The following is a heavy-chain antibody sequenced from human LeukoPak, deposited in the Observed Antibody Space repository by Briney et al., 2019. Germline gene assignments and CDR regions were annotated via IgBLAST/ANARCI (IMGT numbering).Heavy chain of an antibody. J-gene: IGHJ4*02. CDR3: AKTYGDYYQYYFDY. CDR2: ISGSGGST. CDR1: GFTFSSYA. V-gene: IGHV3-23*01. D-gene: IGHD4-17*01. Sequence: GGSLRRSCAASGFTFSSYAKSWVRQAPAKGLEWVSAISGSGGSTYYADSVKGRFTISRDNSKNTLYLQMNSLRAEDTAVYYCAKTYGDYYQYYFDYWGQGTLVTVSS.